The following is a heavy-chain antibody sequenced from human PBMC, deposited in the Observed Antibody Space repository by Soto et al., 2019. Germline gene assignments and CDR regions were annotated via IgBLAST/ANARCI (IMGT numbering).Heavy chain of an antibody. CDR1: GFTFSSYA. D-gene: IGHD3-9*01. CDR2: ISYDGSDK. J-gene: IGHJ3*02. V-gene: IGHV3-30-3*01. CDR3: WIPPQERWDYDILTGYPYVAFDI. Sequence: QVQLVESGGGVVQPGRSLRLSCAASGFTFSSYAMHWVRQAPGKGLEWVAVISYDGSDKYYADSVKGRFTISRDNSKNTLYLQMSSLRAEDTAVYYCWIPPQERWDYDILTGYPYVAFDIWGQGTMVTVSS.